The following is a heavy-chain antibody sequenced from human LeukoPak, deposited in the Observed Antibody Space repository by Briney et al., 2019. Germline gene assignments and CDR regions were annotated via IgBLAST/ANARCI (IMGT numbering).Heavy chain of an antibody. Sequence: GESLKISCKASGYRLSNYWIGWVRQVSGKGLEGIGTIYASDSDTRYSPSFQGQVTISADKSINTAYLQWSSLKASDTAMYYCARKRSSGYYDSSGYAIDAFDMWGQGTMVTVSS. CDR3: ARKRSSGYYDSSGYAIDAFDM. CDR2: IYASDSDT. CDR1: GYRLSNYW. J-gene: IGHJ3*02. V-gene: IGHV5-51*01. D-gene: IGHD3-22*01.